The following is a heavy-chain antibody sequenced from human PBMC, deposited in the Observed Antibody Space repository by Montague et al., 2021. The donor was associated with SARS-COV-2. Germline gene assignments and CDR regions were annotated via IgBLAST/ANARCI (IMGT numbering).Heavy chain of an antibody. V-gene: IGHV4-39*07. CDR1: GGSISSSSYY. J-gene: IGHJ4*02. CDR2: IYYSEST. Sequence: SETLSLTCTVSGGSISSSSYYWGWIRQPPGKGLEWIGTIYYSESTYYXXXLKSRVTISVDTSKNQFSLKLSSVTAADTAVYYCARGWFSPMLVVVIRGPFDYWGQGALVTVSS. CDR3: ARGWFSPMLVVVIRGPFDY. D-gene: IGHD3-22*01.